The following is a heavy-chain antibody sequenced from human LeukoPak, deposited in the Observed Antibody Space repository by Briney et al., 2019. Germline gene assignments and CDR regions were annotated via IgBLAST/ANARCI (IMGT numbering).Heavy chain of an antibody. D-gene: IGHD3-16*02. Sequence: GASVKVSCKASGGTFSSYAISWVRQAPGQGLEWMGGIIPIFGTANYAQKFQGRVTITTDESTSTAYMELSSLRSEDTAVYYCARAGHYVWGSYRYTGEDYWGQGTLVTVSS. CDR2: IIPIFGTA. V-gene: IGHV1-69*05. CDR1: GGTFSSYA. J-gene: IGHJ4*02. CDR3: ARAGHYVWGSYRYTGEDY.